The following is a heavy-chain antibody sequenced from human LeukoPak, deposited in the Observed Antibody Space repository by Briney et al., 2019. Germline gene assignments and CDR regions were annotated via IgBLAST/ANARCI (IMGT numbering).Heavy chain of an antibody. V-gene: IGHV3-13*01. J-gene: IGHJ6*02. Sequence: GGSLRLSCAASGFTFSSYDMHWVRQATGKGLEWVSAIGTAGDTYYPGSVRGRFTISRENAKNSLYLQMNSLRAGDTAVYYCARDIGMAPAYYYGMDVWGQGTTVTVSS. CDR2: IGTAGDT. CDR1: GFTFSSYD. D-gene: IGHD1-14*01. CDR3: ARDIGMAPAYYYGMDV.